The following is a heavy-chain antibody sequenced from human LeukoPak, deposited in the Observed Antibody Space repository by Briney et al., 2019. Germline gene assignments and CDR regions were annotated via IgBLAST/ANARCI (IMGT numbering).Heavy chain of an antibody. J-gene: IGHJ5*02. V-gene: IGHV3-30*04. CDR3: ARSQWNPGKTTQTT. CDR2: ISYDGSNK. Sequence: GGSLRLSCAASGFTFSSYAMHWVRQAPGKGLEWVAVISYDGSNKYYAGSVKGRFTISRDNSKNTLYLQMNSLRAEDTAVYYCARSQWNPGKTTQTTWGQGTLVTVSS. CDR1: GFTFSSYA. D-gene: IGHD1-1*01.